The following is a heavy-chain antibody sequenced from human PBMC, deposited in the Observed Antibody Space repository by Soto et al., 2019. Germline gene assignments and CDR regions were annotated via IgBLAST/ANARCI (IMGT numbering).Heavy chain of an antibody. D-gene: IGHD6-19*01. V-gene: IGHV3-48*01. Sequence: GSLRLSCAASGFTFSGYSMNWVRRAPGKGLEWLSYISGPRTTIYYADSVKGRFTISRDNAMNSLFLQMNSLRAEDTAVYYCARESPTRPFSIGWYPIPIFWFNADGMDVWGQGTTVTVSS. CDR2: ISGPRTTI. CDR1: GFTFSGYS. CDR3: ARESPTRPFSIGWYPIPIFWFNADGMDV. J-gene: IGHJ6*02.